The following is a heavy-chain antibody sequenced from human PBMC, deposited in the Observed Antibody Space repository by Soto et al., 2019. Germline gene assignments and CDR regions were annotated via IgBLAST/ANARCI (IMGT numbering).Heavy chain of an antibody. J-gene: IGHJ6*02. D-gene: IGHD6-19*01. CDR1: GGSISSYY. CDR2: IYTSGST. V-gene: IGHV4-4*07. CDR3: ARDSSGWYDFYYYYGMDV. Sequence: SETLSLTCTVSGGSISSYYWSWIRQPAGKXLEWIGRIYTSGSTNYNPSLKSRVTMSVDTSKNQFSLKLSSVTAADTAVYYCARDSSGWYDFYYYYGMDVWGQGTTVTVSS.